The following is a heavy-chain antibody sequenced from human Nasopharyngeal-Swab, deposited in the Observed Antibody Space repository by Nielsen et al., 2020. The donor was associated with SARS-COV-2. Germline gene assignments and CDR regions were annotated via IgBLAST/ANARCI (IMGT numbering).Heavy chain of an antibody. J-gene: IGHJ5*01. D-gene: IGHD2-2*01. CDR3: ARDCDTATCYRSAADT. Sequence: GESLKISCSVSEFTFSDYVMNWVRQAPGKGLMWVARINSDGSGTNYADSVKGRFTISRDNAKNTFYLQMNTLSAEDTGVYYCARDCDTATCYRSAADTWGQGTLVTVSS. CDR2: INSDGSGT. V-gene: IGHV3-74*01. CDR1: EFTFSDYV.